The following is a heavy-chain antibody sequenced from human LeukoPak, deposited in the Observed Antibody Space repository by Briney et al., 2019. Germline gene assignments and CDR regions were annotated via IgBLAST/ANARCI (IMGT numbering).Heavy chain of an antibody. CDR3: ARTITGTLDN. CDR2: IHPNSGDT. V-gene: IGHV1-2*02. D-gene: IGHD1-7*01. J-gene: IGHJ4*02. Sequence: ASVKVSCKASGYTFTGYYIHWVRQAPGQGLEWMGWIHPNSGDTDYAQKFQGRVSMTRDTSISTAYMELSRLRSDDTAVYYCARTITGTLDNWGQGTLVTVSS. CDR1: GYTFTGYY.